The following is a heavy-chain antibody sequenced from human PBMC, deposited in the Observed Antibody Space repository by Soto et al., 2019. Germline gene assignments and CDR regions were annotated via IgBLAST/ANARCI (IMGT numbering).Heavy chain of an antibody. V-gene: IGHV3-30-3*01. J-gene: IGHJ4*02. D-gene: IGHD2-21*02. Sequence: PGGSLRLSCAASGFTLSSYAMHWVRQAPGKGLEWVAVISYDGSNKYYADSVKGRFTISRDNSKNTLYLQMNSLRAEDTAVYYCARETLHIVVVTAIRYFDYWGQGTLFTVSS. CDR3: ARETLHIVVVTAIRYFDY. CDR2: ISYDGSNK. CDR1: GFTLSSYA.